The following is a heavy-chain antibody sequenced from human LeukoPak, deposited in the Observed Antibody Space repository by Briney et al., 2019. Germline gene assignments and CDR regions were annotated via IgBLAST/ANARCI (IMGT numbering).Heavy chain of an antibody. J-gene: IGHJ4*02. CDR2: INHSGST. V-gene: IGHV4-34*01. D-gene: IGHD5-18*01. Sequence: SETLSLTCAVSGGSFSGYYWSWIRQPPGKGLERIGEINHSGSTNYNPSLKRRVTLSVDTSNNQFSLKLSSVTAADTAVYYCARGGLSGYSYGYYFDYWGQGTLVTVSS. CDR1: GGSFSGYY. CDR3: ARGGLSGYSYGYYFDY.